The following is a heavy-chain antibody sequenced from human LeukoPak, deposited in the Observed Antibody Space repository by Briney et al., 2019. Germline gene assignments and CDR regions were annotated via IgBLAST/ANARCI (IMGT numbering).Heavy chain of an antibody. Sequence: GGSLTLSCAASGFAFSSFGMHWVRQAPGKGLEWVAVIWYDASNKYYADSVKGRFTISRDNSKNTLYLQMNSLRDDDTAVYYCVRGVGVSRFNYFDPWGQGTLVTVSS. CDR2: IWYDASNK. D-gene: IGHD1-26*01. V-gene: IGHV3-33*01. CDR3: VRGVGVSRFNYFDP. CDR1: GFAFSSFG. J-gene: IGHJ5*02.